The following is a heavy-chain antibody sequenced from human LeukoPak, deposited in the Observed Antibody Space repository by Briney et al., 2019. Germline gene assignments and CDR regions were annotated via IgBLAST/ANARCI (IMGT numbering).Heavy chain of an antibody. CDR3: AGADHFSKAFDY. CDR1: GFTFSSYA. V-gene: IGHV3-30-3*01. CDR2: ISYDGSNK. D-gene: IGHD3-3*02. J-gene: IGHJ4*02. Sequence: GGSLRLSCAASGFTFSSYAMHWVRRAPGKGLEWVAVISYDGSNKYYADSVKGRFTISRDNSKNTLYLQMNSLRAEDTAVYYCAGADHFSKAFDYWGQGTLVTVSS.